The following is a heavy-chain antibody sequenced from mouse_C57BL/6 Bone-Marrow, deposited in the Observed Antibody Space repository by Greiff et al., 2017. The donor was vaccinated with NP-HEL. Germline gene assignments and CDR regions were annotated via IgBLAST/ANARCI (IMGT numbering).Heavy chain of an antibody. D-gene: IGHD2-5*01. CDR2: INPNNGGT. CDR1: GYTFTDYY. Sequence: EVQLQQSGPELVKPGASVKISCKASGYTFTDYYMNWVKQSHGKSLEWIGDINPNNGGTSYNQKFKGKATLTVDKSSSTAYMELRSLTSEDSADYYCAREDPYSNYFDCWGQGTTLTVSS. J-gene: IGHJ2*01. V-gene: IGHV1-26*01. CDR3: AREDPYSNYFDC.